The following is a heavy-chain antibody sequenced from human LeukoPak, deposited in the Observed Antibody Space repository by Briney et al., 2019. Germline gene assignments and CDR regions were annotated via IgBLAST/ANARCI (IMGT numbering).Heavy chain of an antibody. Sequence: GASVKVSCKASGYTFTSYYMHWVRLAPGQGLEWMGIINPSAGSTIYAQKFQGRVTMTRDMSTSTVYMELSSLRSEDTAVYYCARDRTSYADAFDIWGQGTMVTVSS. CDR3: ARDRTSYADAFDI. V-gene: IGHV1-46*01. CDR1: GYTFTSYY. CDR2: INPSAGST. J-gene: IGHJ3*02. D-gene: IGHD1-26*01.